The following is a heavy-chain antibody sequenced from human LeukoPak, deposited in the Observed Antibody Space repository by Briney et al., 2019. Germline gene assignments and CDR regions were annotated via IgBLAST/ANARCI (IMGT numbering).Heavy chain of an antibody. J-gene: IGHJ3*02. CDR2: VSGHNGNK. Sequence: ASVKVSCKASGYTFTTYGISWMRQAPGQGLEWVGWVSGHNGNKNYAQKLQGRVTMTTGTSTSTAYMELRSLRSDDTAVYYCARDTSYDFWSDPTELFDIWGQGTMVTVSS. CDR3: ARDTSYDFWSDPTELFDI. CDR1: GYTFTTYG. D-gene: IGHD3-3*01. V-gene: IGHV1-18*01.